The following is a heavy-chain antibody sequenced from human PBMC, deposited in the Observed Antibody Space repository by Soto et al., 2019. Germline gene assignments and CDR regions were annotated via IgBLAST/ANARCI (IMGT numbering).Heavy chain of an antibody. CDR3: ARGGMIVVVPKASDYAFDI. V-gene: IGHV1-69*06. CDR1: GGTFSSSA. J-gene: IGHJ3*02. Sequence: SVKVSCKASGGTFSSSAMNWLRQAPGQGPEWMGGIIPTFGTANYIEKFRGRVTITADTSTSTAYMEVSSLTSEDTAMYFCARGGMIVVVPKASDYAFDIWGQGTMVTVSS. CDR2: IIPTFGTA. D-gene: IGHD3-22*01.